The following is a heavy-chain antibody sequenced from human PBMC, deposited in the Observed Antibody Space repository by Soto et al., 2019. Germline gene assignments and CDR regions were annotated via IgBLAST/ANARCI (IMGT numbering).Heavy chain of an antibody. CDR1: CGSIGRGGFY. V-gene: IGHV4-31*03. Sequence: LCLTCTVLCGSIGRGGFYWSLIRQQHGEGLDWIGYIYYSGSTYYNPSLKSRVTISVDTSKNQFSLNLSSVTAADTAVYYCARVGGPHCSGGSCYPNYYYGMDVWGQGTTVTVSS. J-gene: IGHJ6*02. D-gene: IGHD2-15*01. CDR3: ARVGGPHCSGGSCYPNYYYGMDV. CDR2: IYYSGST.